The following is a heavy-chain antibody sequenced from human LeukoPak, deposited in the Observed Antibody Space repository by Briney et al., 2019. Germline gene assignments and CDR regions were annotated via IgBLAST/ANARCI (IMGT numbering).Heavy chain of an antibody. CDR2: ISAYNGNT. Sequence: ASVKVSCKASGYTFTSYGISWVRQAPGQGLEWKGWISAYNGNTNYAQKLQGRVTMTTDTSTSTAYMELRSLRSDDTAVYYCARTEEYQLLYYYYGMDVWGQGTTVTVSS. V-gene: IGHV1-18*01. CDR1: GYTFTSYG. D-gene: IGHD2-2*01. J-gene: IGHJ6*02. CDR3: ARTEEYQLLYYYYGMDV.